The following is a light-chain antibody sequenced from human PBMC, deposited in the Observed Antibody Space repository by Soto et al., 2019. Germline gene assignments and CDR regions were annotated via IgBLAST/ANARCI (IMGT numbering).Light chain of an antibody. Sequence: SYELTQPPSVSVAPGQTARITCGGNNIESKSVHWYQQRPGQAPVLVVHDDSDRPSGIPERISGSNSGNTATLTISRVEAGDEAEYYCQVWDGLSDHVIFGRGTKVTVL. CDR3: QVWDGLSDHVI. V-gene: IGLV3-21*02. J-gene: IGLJ2*01. CDR1: NIESKS. CDR2: DDS.